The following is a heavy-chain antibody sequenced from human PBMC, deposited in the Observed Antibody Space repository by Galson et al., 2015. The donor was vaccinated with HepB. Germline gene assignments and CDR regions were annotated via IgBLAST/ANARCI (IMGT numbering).Heavy chain of an antibody. CDR1: GFPFSYYV. J-gene: IGHJ4*02. V-gene: IGHV3-23*01. CDR3: AKSEDNWNDEDYFDY. CDR2: ISANDGNT. Sequence: SLRLSCAASGFPFSYYVMNWVRQAPGKGLEWVSSISANDGNTNYADSVKGRFTISRDNSKNTLYLQMNSLRAEDTAVYYCAKSEDNWNDEDYFDYWGQGTLVTVSS. D-gene: IGHD1-20*01.